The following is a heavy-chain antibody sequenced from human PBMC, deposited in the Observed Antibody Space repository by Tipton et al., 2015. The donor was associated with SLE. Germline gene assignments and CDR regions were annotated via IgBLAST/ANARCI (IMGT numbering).Heavy chain of an antibody. CDR3: ARGSVVADDY. J-gene: IGHJ4*02. Sequence: TLSLTCTVSGASISSHYWNWIRQTPGEGLEWIGYIFYGRDTNYNPSLKSRVTISIEASKNQLSLTLKYVTAADTAVYYCARGSVVADDYWGQGTLVTVS. CDR2: IFYGRDT. CDR1: GASISSHY. D-gene: IGHD2-15*01. V-gene: IGHV4-59*11.